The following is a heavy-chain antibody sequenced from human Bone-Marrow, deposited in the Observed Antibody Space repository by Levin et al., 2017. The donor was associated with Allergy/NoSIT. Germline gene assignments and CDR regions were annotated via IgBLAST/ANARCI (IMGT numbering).Heavy chain of an antibody. CDR3: ARETSIAARSHYYYYYMDV. Sequence: SQTLSLTCTVSGGSISSYYWSWIRQPPGKGLEWIGYIYYSGSTNYNPSLKSRVTISVDTSKNQFSLKLSSVTAADTAVYYCARETSIAARSHYYYYYMDVWGKGTTVTVSS. V-gene: IGHV4-59*01. D-gene: IGHD6-6*01. J-gene: IGHJ6*03. CDR2: IYYSGST. CDR1: GGSISSYY.